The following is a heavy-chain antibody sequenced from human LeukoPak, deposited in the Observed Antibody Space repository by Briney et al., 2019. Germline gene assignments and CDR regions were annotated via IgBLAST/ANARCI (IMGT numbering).Heavy chain of an antibody. CDR3: ARGKDGYNLDFDY. D-gene: IGHD5-24*01. Sequence: SETLSLTCTVAGGSISSYYWSWIRQPPGKGLEWIGYIYYRGSTNYNPSLKSRVTISVDTSKNQFSLKLSSVTAADTAVYYCARGKDGYNLDFDYSGQGTLVTVSS. V-gene: IGHV4-59*01. CDR1: GGSISSYY. CDR2: IYYRGST. J-gene: IGHJ4*02.